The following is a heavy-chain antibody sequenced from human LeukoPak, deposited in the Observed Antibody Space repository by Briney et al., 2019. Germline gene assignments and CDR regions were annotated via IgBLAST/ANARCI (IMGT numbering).Heavy chain of an antibody. J-gene: IGHJ4*02. CDR3: ARVRGDRDILTGYFKLYFDY. CDR1: GFSFNTYW. CDR2: IKQDGSEK. Sequence: GGSLRLSCAASGFSFNTYWMTWVRQAPGKGLEWVANIKQDGSEKDYVDFVKGRFTISRDNGKNSLYLEMNSLRGDDTAVYYCARVRGDRDILTGYFKLYFDYWGQGTLVTVSS. V-gene: IGHV3-7*04. D-gene: IGHD3-9*01.